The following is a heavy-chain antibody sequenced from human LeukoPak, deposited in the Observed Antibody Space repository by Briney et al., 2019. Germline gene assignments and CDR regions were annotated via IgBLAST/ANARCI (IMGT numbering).Heavy chain of an antibody. CDR3: ARDWALSSSCFDY. CDR2: IYYSGST. V-gene: IGHV4-39*07. CDR1: GGSISSSSYY. J-gene: IGHJ4*02. D-gene: IGHD6-13*01. Sequence: SETLSLTCTVSGGSISSSSYYWGWIRQPPGKGLEWIGSIYYSGSTYYNPSLKSRVTISVDTSKNQFSLKLSSVTAADTAVYYCARDWALSSSCFDYWGQGTLVTVSS.